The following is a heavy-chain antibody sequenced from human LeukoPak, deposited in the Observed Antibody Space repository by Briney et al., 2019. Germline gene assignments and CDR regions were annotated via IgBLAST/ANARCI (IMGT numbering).Heavy chain of an antibody. J-gene: IGHJ3*02. Sequence: SETLSLTCTVSGGCISSYYWSWIRQPPGKGLEWIGYIYYSGSTNYNPSLKSRVTISVDTSKNQFSLKLSSVTAADTAVYYCARRSGAFDIWGQGTMVTVSS. D-gene: IGHD1-14*01. V-gene: IGHV4-59*08. CDR3: ARRSGAFDI. CDR2: IYYSGST. CDR1: GGCISSYY.